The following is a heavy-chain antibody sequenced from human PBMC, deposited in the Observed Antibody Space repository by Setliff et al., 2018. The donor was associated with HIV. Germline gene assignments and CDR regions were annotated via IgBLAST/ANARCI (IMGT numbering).Heavy chain of an antibody. J-gene: IGHJ4*02. CDR2: VSAYNGLT. CDR1: GYTFPNYG. CDR3: ARDRRYSRTYHIDY. V-gene: IGHV1-18*01. Sequence: ASVKVSCKASGYTFPNYGISWVRQAPGQGLEWMGWVSAYNGLTNYAQNLQGRVTMTTDTSSTTAFLELRSLRSDDTAMYYCARDRRYSRTYHIDYWGEGTRVTVSS. D-gene: IGHD1-26*01.